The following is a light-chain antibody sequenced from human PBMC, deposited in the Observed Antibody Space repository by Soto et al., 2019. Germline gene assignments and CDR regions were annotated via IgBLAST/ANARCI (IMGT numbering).Light chain of an antibody. CDR3: QSHDSSLSAHVV. CDR1: SSNIGAGYD. Sequence: QFVLTQPPSVSGAPGQRVTISCTGSSSNIGAGYDVHWYQQLPGTAPKLLIYGNSNRPSGVPDRFSGSKSGTSASLAITGLQAEDEADYYCQSHDSSLSAHVVFGGGTKLTVL. V-gene: IGLV1-40*01. J-gene: IGLJ2*01. CDR2: GNS.